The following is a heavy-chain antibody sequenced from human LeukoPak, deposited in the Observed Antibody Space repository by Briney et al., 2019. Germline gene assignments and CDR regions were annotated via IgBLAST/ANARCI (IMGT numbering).Heavy chain of an antibody. D-gene: IGHD6-19*01. CDR1: GCTFNTYW. CDR2: IKEDGSEK. CDR3: ARDPYSRGFAAFDV. V-gene: IGHV3-7*04. Sequence: GGSLRLSCTASGCTFNTYWLTWVRQAPGKGLEWVANIKEDGSEKVYVDSLKGRFTISRDNAKNALFLQMNSLRVEDTAVYDCARDPYSRGFAAFDVWGQGTMVTVSS. J-gene: IGHJ3*01.